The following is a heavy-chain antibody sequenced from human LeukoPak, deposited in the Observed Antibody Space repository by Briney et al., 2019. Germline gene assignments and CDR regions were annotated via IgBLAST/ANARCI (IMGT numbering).Heavy chain of an antibody. CDR3: ARDSWFSKY. V-gene: IGHV3-21*01. J-gene: IGHJ4*02. CDR2: ISSTSTYV. D-gene: IGHD3-10*01. CDR1: GFTFNSSS. Sequence: GSLRLSCAASGFTFNSSSMSWVRQAPGKGLEWVSSISSTSTYVYYADSVKGRFTISRDNPKNSLYLQMNSLRGEDTAVYYCARDSWFSKYWGQGTQVTVSS.